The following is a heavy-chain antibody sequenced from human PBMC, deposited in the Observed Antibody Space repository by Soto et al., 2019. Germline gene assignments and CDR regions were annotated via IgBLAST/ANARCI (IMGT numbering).Heavy chain of an antibody. CDR3: ARDLRAAGRPGMDV. Sequence: QVQLVQSGAEVKKPGSSVKVSCKASGGSFSSYAISWVRQAPGQGLEWMGGIIPIVGTGNYAQNFQGRVTIPADESTSTDYMELSSLRSEDPAMYYCARDLRAAGRPGMDVWGQGTTVTVSS. CDR1: GGSFSSYA. V-gene: IGHV1-69*01. CDR2: IIPIVGTG. J-gene: IGHJ6*02. D-gene: IGHD6-13*01.